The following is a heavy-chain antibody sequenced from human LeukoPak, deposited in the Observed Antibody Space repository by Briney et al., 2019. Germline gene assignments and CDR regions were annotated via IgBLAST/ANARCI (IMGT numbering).Heavy chain of an antibody. Sequence: SETLSLTCTVSGGSISSYYWSWIRQPPGKGLEWIGYSYYRGSTNYNPSLKSRVTISVDTSKNQFSLKLSSVTAADTAVYYCARELSGAAAGLDAFDIWGQGTMVTVSS. J-gene: IGHJ3*02. CDR3: ARELSGAAAGLDAFDI. V-gene: IGHV4-59*01. D-gene: IGHD6-13*01. CDR1: GGSISSYY. CDR2: SYYRGST.